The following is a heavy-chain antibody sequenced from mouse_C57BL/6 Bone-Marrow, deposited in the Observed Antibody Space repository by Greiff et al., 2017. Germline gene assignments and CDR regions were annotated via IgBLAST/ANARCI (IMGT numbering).Heavy chain of an antibody. Sequence: QVQQQQSGPELVKPGASVKISCKASGYTFTDYYINWVKQRPGQGLEWIGWIFPGSGSTYYNEKFKSKATLTVDTSSSTAYMQLSSLTSEDSAVYYCAWEGYWYFDVWGTGTTVTVSS. J-gene: IGHJ1*03. CDR2: IFPGSGST. CDR3: AWEGYWYFDV. V-gene: IGHV1-75*01. CDR1: GYTFTDYY. D-gene: IGHD4-1*01.